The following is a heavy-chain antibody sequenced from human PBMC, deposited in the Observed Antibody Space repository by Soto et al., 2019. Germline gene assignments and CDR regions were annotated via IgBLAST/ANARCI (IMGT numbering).Heavy chain of an antibody. CDR3: ARSSATPNGWWGYGLDV. CDR2: IGSSGSTI. D-gene: IGHD2-15*01. Sequence: GGPLKLSCTASGFTFSEDFMTCIRQAPGKVLEWVSYIGSSGSTIYYADSVKGRFTISRDNAKNSLYLQMNSLRGEDTAVYYCARSSATPNGWWGYGLDVWGQGTTVTVSS. CDR1: GFTFSEDF. V-gene: IGHV3-11*01. J-gene: IGHJ6*02.